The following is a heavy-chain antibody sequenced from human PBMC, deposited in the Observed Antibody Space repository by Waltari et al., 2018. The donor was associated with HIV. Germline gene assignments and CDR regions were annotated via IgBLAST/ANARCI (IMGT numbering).Heavy chain of an antibody. J-gene: IGHJ6*02. V-gene: IGHV4-31*03. CDR1: GGSISSGGYY. D-gene: IGHD4-17*01. CDR3: ARASTVTPFYYYGMDV. Sequence: QVQLQESGPGLVKPSQTLSLTCTVSGGSISSGGYYWSWIRQPPGKGLEWIGYIYYSGSTYYNPSLKSRVTISVDTSKNQFSLKLSSVTAADTAVYYCARASTVTPFYYYGMDVWGQGTTVTVSS. CDR2: IYYSGST.